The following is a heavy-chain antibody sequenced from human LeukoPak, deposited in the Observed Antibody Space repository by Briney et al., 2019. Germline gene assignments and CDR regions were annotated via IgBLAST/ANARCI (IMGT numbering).Heavy chain of an antibody. Sequence: SETLSLTCTVSGGSISSYYWSWIRQPPGKGLEWIGYIYYSGSTNYNPSLKSRVTISVDTSKNQFSLKLSSVTAADTAVYYCARERHIPYGPTVTQPPYMDVWGKGTTVTVSS. J-gene: IGHJ6*03. CDR3: ARERHIPYGPTVTQPPYMDV. CDR1: GGSISSYY. V-gene: IGHV4-59*01. D-gene: IGHD4-17*01. CDR2: IYYSGST.